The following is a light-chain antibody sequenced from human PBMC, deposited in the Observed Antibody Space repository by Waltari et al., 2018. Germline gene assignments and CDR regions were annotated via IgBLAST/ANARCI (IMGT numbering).Light chain of an antibody. CDR1: QSVSRG. CDR3: QHYVRLPVT. V-gene: IGKV3-20*01. Sequence: EIVLTQSPGHLSLSPGERATTSCRASQSVSRGFVWYQQKPGQAPRLLIYDASTRAIGIPDRFSGGGSGTDFSLTISRLEPEDFAVYYCQHYVRLPVTFGQGTTVEIK. J-gene: IGKJ1*01. CDR2: DAS.